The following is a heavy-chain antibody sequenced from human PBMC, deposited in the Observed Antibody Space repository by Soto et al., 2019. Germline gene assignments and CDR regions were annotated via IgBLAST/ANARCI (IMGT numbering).Heavy chain of an antibody. CDR2: ISFNGNNK. CDR3: VRDPWKDVPLAPPADNYFDT. V-gene: IGHV3-30*03. J-gene: IGHJ5*02. D-gene: IGHD6-13*01. CDR1: GFAFNSHG. Sequence: QVQLVESGGGVVQSGVSLRLSCAASGFAFNSHGFHWVRQTPSVGLEWLALISFNGNNKFYAGSVRGRFSISRDDSRNTLFLQMDDLRPEDTGVYYCVRDPWKDVPLAPPADNYFDTWGQGTLVTVSS.